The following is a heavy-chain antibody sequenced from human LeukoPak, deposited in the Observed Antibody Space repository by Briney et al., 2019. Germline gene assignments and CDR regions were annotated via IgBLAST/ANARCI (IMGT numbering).Heavy chain of an antibody. J-gene: IGHJ4*02. CDR2: ISSSSSTI. V-gene: IGHV3-48*01. Sequence: GGSLRLSCAASGFTFSSYSMNWVRQAPGKGLEWVSYISSSSSTIYYADSVKGRFTISRDNAKNSLYLQMNSLRAEDTAVYYCARTQDGEIDYWGQGTLVTVSP. CDR3: ARTQDGEIDY. CDR1: GFTFSSYS.